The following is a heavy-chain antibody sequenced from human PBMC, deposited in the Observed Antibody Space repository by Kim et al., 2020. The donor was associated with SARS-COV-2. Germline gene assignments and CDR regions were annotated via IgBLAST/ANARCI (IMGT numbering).Heavy chain of an antibody. V-gene: IGHV4-59*08. D-gene: IGHD2-2*01. CDR1: GASISSSY. J-gene: IGHJ6*01. CDR2: IFHSGIT. CDR3: ARLQAAALCITYLYLYV. Sequence: SETLSLTCTVSGASISSSYWIWIRQSPGKELEFIAYIFHSGITNYNPYLKSRVTISLDTSKNQVSLNLISVTAADTAVYYCARLQAAALCITYLYLYVWG.